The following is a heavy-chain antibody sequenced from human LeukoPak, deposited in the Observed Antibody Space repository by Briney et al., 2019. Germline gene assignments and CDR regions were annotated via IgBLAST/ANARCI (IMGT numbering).Heavy chain of an antibody. CDR3: ARDRSGWYADY. D-gene: IGHD6-19*01. Sequence: SETLSLTCSVSGGSISSSSYYWGWIRPPPGKGLEWIGSLYYSGSTHYNPSLKSRVTMSVDTSKTQFSLKLSSVTAADTAVYYCARDRSGWYADYWGQGTLVTVSS. CDR2: LYYSGST. V-gene: IGHV4-39*07. J-gene: IGHJ4*02. CDR1: GGSISSSSYY.